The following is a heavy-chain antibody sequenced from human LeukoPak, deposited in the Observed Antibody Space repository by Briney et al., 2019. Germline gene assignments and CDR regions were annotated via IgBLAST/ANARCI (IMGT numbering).Heavy chain of an antibody. CDR1: GYTFTNYW. J-gene: IGHJ4*02. V-gene: IGHV5-51*01. D-gene: IGHD3-22*01. Sequence: PGESQKISCKGSGYTFTNYWIAWVRQIPGKGLEYMGIIYPGDSDTRYSPSFQGQVTISVDKSISTAYLQWSSLKASDTAMYYCARRPLRSSGYYFDSWGQGTLVTVSS. CDR2: IYPGDSDT. CDR3: ARRPLRSSGYYFDS.